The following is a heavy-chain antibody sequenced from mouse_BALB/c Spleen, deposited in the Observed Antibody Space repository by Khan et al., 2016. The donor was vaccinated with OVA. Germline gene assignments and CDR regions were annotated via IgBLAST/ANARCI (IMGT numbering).Heavy chain of an antibody. CDR1: GFTFSRHA. CDR2: IGSGGGT. V-gene: IGHV5-6-5*01. D-gene: IGHD4-1*01. Sequence: EVELVESGGGLVKPGGSLKLSCAASGFTFSRHAMSWVRQTPERRLEWVASIGSGGGTYYPDNVKGRFTISRDNARTIPYLQMRSLRTDDSAMYYCARGNGSNWVDYWGQGTTLTVSS. J-gene: IGHJ2*01. CDR3: ARGNGSNWVDY.